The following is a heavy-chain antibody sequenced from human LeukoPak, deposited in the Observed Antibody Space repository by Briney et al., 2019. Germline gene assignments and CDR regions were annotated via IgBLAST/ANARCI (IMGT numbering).Heavy chain of an antibody. CDR3: ARVSPGVGSDLDY. CDR1: GYTFTSYG. CDR2: ISAYNGNT. D-gene: IGHD2-8*01. J-gene: IGHJ4*02. V-gene: IGHV1-18*01. Sequence: ASVKVSCTASGYTFTSYGISWVRQAPGQGLEWVGWISAYNGNTNYAQKLQGRVTMTTDTSTSTAYVELRSLRSDDTAVYYCARVSPGVGSDLDYWGQGTLVTVSS.